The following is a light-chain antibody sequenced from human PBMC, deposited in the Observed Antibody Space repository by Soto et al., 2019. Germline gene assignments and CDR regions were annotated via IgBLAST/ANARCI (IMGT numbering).Light chain of an antibody. J-gene: IGLJ1*01. Sequence: QSALTQPASVSGSPGQSITISCTGTSSDIGAYNYVSWYQQHPGKAPKLMIYEVTNRPSGISDRFSASTSGNTASLSISGLQAEDEADYFCSSYSSAVAFVFGTGTKLTVL. V-gene: IGLV2-14*01. CDR1: SSDIGAYNY. CDR2: EVT. CDR3: SSYSSAVAFV.